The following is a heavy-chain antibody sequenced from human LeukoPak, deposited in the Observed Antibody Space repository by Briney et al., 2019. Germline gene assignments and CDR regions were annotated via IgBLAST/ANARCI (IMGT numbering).Heavy chain of an antibody. J-gene: IGHJ4*02. D-gene: IGHD5-18*01. CDR2: INHSGIT. V-gene: IGHV4-39*07. CDR1: GGSISSGGYY. CDR3: ARGRTETPLPDKAPDLDY. Sequence: PSETLSLTCTVSGGSISSGGYYWSWVRQPPGKGLEWIGEINHSGITSYNPSLKSRVTVSVDTSKNQFSLKLRSVTVADTAVYYCARGRTETPLPDKAPDLDYWDQGTLVTVSS.